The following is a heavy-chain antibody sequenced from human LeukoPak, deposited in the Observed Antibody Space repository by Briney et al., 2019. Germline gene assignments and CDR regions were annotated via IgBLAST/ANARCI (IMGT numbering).Heavy chain of an antibody. CDR2: INPSGGTT. V-gene: IGHV1-46*01. D-gene: IGHD3-22*01. J-gene: IGHJ3*02. CDR1: GYTFTSYY. Sequence: ASVKVSCKASGYTFTSYYMHWVRQATGQGLEWMGVINPSGGTTSYAQKFQGRVTITTDESTSTAYMELSSLRSEDTAVYYCARVASPSSGYYLGPYGAFDIWGQGTMVTVSS. CDR3: ARVASPSSGYYLGPYGAFDI.